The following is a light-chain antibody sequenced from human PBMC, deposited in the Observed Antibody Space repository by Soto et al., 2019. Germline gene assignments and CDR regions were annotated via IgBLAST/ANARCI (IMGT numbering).Light chain of an antibody. CDR2: GAS. J-gene: IGKJ1*01. CDR3: QQYGSSPWT. V-gene: IGKV3-20*01. Sequence: EIVLTQSPGTLSLSPGERATLSCRASQSVSSSYLAWYQQKPGQAPRLLIYGASSRATGIPGRFSASGSGTNFTLIISRLEPEDLAVYYCQQYGSSPWTFGQGTKVDIK. CDR1: QSVSSSY.